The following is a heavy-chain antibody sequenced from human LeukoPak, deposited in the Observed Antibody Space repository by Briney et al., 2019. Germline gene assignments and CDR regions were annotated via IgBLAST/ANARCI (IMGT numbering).Heavy chain of an antibody. CDR3: ARDDGYNLFDY. CDR1: GFTFSSYA. CDR2: ISYDGSNK. J-gene: IGHJ4*02. V-gene: IGHV3-30*04. Sequence: PGGSLRLSCAASGFTFSSYAMHWVRQAPGKGLEWVAVISYDGSNKYYADSVKGRFTISRDNSKNTLYLQMNSLRAEDTAVYYCARDDGYNLFDYWGQGTLVTVSS. D-gene: IGHD5-24*01.